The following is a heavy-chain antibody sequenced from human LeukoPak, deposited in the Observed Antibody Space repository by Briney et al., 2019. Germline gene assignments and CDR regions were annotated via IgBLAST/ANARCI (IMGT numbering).Heavy chain of an antibody. Sequence: GASVKVSCKASGGTFSSYAISWVRQATGQGLEWMGWMNPNSGNTGYAQKFQGRVTMTRNTSISTAYMELSSLRSEDTAVYYCARGSSSWFYYYYGMDVWGQGTTVTVSS. V-gene: IGHV1-8*02. CDR2: MNPNSGNT. J-gene: IGHJ6*02. CDR3: ARGSSSWFYYYYGMDV. D-gene: IGHD6-13*01. CDR1: GGTFSSYA.